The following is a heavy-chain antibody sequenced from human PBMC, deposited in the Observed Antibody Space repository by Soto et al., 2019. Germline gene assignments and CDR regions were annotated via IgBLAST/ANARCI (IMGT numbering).Heavy chain of an antibody. D-gene: IGHD2-15*01. CDR3: ARGVRVAATRWWFDP. V-gene: IGHV1-18*01. J-gene: IGHJ5*02. CDR1: GYTFTSYD. CDR2: ISTYNGNT. Sequence: QVQLVQSGAEVKKPGASVKVSCKASGYTFTSYDISWVRQAPGQGLEWMGWISTYNGNTNYAQKLQGRVTMTTDTPTSTAYMELRSLRSDDTAVYYCARGVRVAATRWWFDPWGQGTLVTVSS.